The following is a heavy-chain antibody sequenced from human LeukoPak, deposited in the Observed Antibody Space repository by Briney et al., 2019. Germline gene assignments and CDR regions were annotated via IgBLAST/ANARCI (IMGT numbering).Heavy chain of an antibody. Sequence: GGSLRLSCAASGFTLSSYWMSWVRQAPGKGREWVANIKQDGSAKYYVDSVKGRFTISKDQSKHIVFLQMDRLRAEDTAVYYCARLWGGNGYSGGSLNLWGQGTLVTVSS. J-gene: IGHJ5*02. V-gene: IGHV3-7*01. D-gene: IGHD3-16*01. CDR3: ARLWGGNGYSGGSLNL. CDR1: GFTLSSYW. CDR2: IKQDGSAK.